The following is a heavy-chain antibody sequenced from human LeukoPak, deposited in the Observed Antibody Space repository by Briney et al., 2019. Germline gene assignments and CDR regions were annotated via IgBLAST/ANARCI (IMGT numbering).Heavy chain of an antibody. J-gene: IGHJ4*02. CDR2: INPNSGGT. Sequence: ASVTVSCKASGYTFTDNYMHWVRQAPGQGHEWKGWINPNSGGTNYAQKFQGRVTMTRDTSISTAYMELSRLRSDDTAVYYCARDSLGGSYGGYYFDYWGQGTLVTVSS. CDR1: GYTFTDNY. CDR3: ARDSLGGSYGGYYFDY. D-gene: IGHD1-26*01. V-gene: IGHV1-2*02.